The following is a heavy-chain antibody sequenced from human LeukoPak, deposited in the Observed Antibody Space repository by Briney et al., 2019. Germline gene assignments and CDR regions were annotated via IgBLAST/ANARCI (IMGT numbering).Heavy chain of an antibody. CDR3: TTDRYCSGGSCRYYFDY. CDR1: GFTFSNAW. J-gene: IGHJ4*02. CDR2: IKSKTDGGTT. V-gene: IGHV3-15*01. Sequence: GGSLRLSCAASGFTFSNAWMSWVRQAPGKGLEWVGRIKSKTDGGTTDYAAPVKGRFTISRDDSKNTLYLQMNSLKTEDTAVYYCTTDRYCSGGSCRYYFDYWGQGTLATVSS. D-gene: IGHD2-15*01.